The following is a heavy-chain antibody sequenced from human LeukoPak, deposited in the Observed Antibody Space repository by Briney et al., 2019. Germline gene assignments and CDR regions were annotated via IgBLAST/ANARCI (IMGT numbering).Heavy chain of an antibody. J-gene: IGHJ4*02. CDR1: GYSISSGYY. Sequence: SETLSLTCAVSGYSISSGYYWGCIRQPPEKGLEWIGSIYHSGSTYYNPSLKSRVTISVDTSKNQFSLKLSSVTAADTAVYYCARRMPPDYWGQGTLVTVSS. CDR3: ARRMPPDY. CDR2: IYHSGST. V-gene: IGHV4-38-2*01. D-gene: IGHD2-15*01.